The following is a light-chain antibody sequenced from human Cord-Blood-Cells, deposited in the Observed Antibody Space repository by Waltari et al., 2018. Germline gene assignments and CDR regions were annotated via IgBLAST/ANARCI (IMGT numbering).Light chain of an antibody. Sequence: ELVMTQSPATLSVSTGERATLSCKASQSVSSSLAWYQQKPGQAPRLLIYGASTRATGIPARFSGSGSGTEFTLTISILQSEDFAVYYCQQYNNWPPLTFGGGTKVEIK. CDR2: GAS. CDR3: QQYNNWPPLT. J-gene: IGKJ4*01. CDR1: QSVSSS. V-gene: IGKV3-15*01.